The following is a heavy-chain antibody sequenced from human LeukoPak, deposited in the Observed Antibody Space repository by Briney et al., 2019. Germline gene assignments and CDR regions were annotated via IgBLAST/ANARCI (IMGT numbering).Heavy chain of an antibody. D-gene: IGHD2-2*01. J-gene: IGHJ6*03. CDR3: ATVRSSTSCYSCYYMDV. V-gene: IGHV1-24*01. CDR2: FDPEDGET. CDR1: GYTLTELP. Sequence: ASVKVSCKVSGYTLTELPMHWVRQAPGKGLEWMGGFDPEDGETIYAQKFQGRDTMTEDTSTDTAYMELSSLRSEDTAVYYCATVRSSTSCYSCYYMDVWGKGTTVTVSS.